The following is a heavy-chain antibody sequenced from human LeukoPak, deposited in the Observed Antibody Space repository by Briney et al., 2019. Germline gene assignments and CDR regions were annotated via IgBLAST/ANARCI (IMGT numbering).Heavy chain of an antibody. CDR2: INHSGST. CDR3: ARGTIAADDYYYMDV. J-gene: IGHJ6*03. D-gene: IGHD6-13*01. V-gene: IGHV4-34*01. CDR1: GGSFSGYY. Sequence: SETLSLTCAVYGGSFSGYYWSWIRQPPGKGLEWIGEINHSGSTNYNPSLKSRVTISVDTSKNQFSLKLSSVTAADTAVYYCARGTIAADDYYYMDVWGKGTTVTISS.